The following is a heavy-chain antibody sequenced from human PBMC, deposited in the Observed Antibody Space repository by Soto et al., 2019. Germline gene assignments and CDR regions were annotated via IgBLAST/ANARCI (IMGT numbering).Heavy chain of an antibody. D-gene: IGHD6-6*01. CDR1: GGSISSGDYY. J-gene: IGHJ5*02. CDR3: ARERPDGARLDP. Sequence: QVQLQESGPGLVKPSQTLSLTCTVSGGSISSGDYYWSWIRQPPGKGLEWIGYIYYSGSTYYNPSLQSRVTISVDKSKNQFSLKLSSVTAADTAVYYCARERPDGARLDPWGQGTLVTVSS. V-gene: IGHV4-30-4*01. CDR2: IYYSGST.